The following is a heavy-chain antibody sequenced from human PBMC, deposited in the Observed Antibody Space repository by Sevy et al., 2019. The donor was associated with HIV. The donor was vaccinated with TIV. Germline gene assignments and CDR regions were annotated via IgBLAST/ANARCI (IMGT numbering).Heavy chain of an antibody. V-gene: IGHV3-21*01. CDR2: ISSSSSYI. D-gene: IGHD3-10*01. CDR3: ARIAMWFGELTA. CDR1: GFTFSSYS. Sequence: GGSLRLSCAASGFTFSSYSMNWVRQAPGKGLEWVSSISSSSSYIYYADSVKGRFTISRDNAKNSLYLQMSSLRAEDTAVYYCARIAMWFGELTAWGQGTLVTVSS. J-gene: IGHJ4*02.